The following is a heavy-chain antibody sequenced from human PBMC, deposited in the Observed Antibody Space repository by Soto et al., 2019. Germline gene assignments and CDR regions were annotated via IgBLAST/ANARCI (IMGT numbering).Heavy chain of an antibody. V-gene: IGHV3-30*03. CDR3: ARCYDSSGNDAFDI. J-gene: IGHJ3*02. Sequence: QVQLVESGGGVVQPGRSLRLSCAASGFTFSTYGMHWVRQAPGKGLEWVAVISYDGSNKYCADSVKGRFTISRDNSKNTLYLQMNSLKAEDTDVYYWARCYDSSGNDAFDIWGQGTRVTVSS. CDR2: ISYDGSNK. D-gene: IGHD3-22*01. CDR1: GFTFSTYG.